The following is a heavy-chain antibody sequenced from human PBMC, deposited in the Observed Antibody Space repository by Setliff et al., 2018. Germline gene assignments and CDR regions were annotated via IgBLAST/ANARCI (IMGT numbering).Heavy chain of an antibody. J-gene: IGHJ3*02. CDR2: IYYSGST. V-gene: IGHV4-39*01. CDR1: GGSISSSSYY. CDR3: ARRGMSSSWFEGAFDI. D-gene: IGHD6-13*01. Sequence: PSETLSLTCTVSGGSISSSSYYWGWIRQPPGKGLEWIGSIYYSGSTYYNPSLKSRVTISVDTSKNQFSLKLSSVTAADTAVYYCARRGMSSSWFEGAFDIWGQGTMVTVSS.